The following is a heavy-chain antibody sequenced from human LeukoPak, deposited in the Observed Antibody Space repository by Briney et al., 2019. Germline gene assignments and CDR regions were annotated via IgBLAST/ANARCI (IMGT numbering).Heavy chain of an antibody. CDR1: GGSISSYY. J-gene: IGHJ6*02. D-gene: IGHD2-15*01. CDR3: ARSVVVAGFVSDYYYYGMDV. Sequence: SVTLSLTCTVSGGSISSYYWSWIPQPPGKGLEWIGYLFYSGSTNYNPSLKSRVIISVDTSKNQFSLKLSSVTAADTAVYYCARSVVVAGFVSDYYYYGMDVWGQGTTVTVSS. CDR2: LFYSGST. V-gene: IGHV4-59*01.